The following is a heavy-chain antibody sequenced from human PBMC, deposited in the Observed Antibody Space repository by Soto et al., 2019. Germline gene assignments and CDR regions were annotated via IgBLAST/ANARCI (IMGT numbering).Heavy chain of an antibody. J-gene: IGHJ6*02. V-gene: IGHV1-18*04. Sequence: GASVKVSCKASGYTFTSYGISWVRQAPGQGLEWMGWISAYNGNTNYAQKLQGRVTMTTDTSTSTAYMGLRSLRSDDTAVYYCARLSVDYDILTGLAGGDYYYGMDVWGQGTTVTVSS. D-gene: IGHD3-9*01. CDR1: GYTFTSYG. CDR3: ARLSVDYDILTGLAGGDYYYGMDV. CDR2: ISAYNGNT.